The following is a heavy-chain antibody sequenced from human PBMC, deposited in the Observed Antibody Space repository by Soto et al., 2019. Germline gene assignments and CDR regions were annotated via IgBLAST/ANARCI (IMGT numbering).Heavy chain of an antibody. CDR1: GGTFSSYT. Sequence: ASVKVSCKASGGTFSSYTISWVRQAPGQGLEWMGRIIPILGIANYAQKFQGRVTITADKSTSTAYMELSSLRSDDTAVYYCARDPRITMVRGVYYYYGMDVWGQGTTVTVSS. J-gene: IGHJ6*02. CDR2: IIPILGIA. V-gene: IGHV1-69*04. D-gene: IGHD3-10*01. CDR3: ARDPRITMVRGVYYYYGMDV.